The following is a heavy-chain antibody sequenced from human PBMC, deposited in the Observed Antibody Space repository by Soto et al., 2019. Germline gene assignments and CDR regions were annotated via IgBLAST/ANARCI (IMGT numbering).Heavy chain of an antibody. Sequence: PGGSLRLSCTASGFAFGDYAMSWFRQAPGKGLEWVGFIRSKAYGGTTEYAASVKGRFTISRDDSKSIAYLQMNSLKTEDMAVYYCTRDEKGISWYYYMDVWGKGTTVTVSS. V-gene: IGHV3-49*03. CDR1: GFAFGDYA. CDR3: TRDEKGISWYYYMDV. J-gene: IGHJ6*03. CDR2: IRSKAYGGTT.